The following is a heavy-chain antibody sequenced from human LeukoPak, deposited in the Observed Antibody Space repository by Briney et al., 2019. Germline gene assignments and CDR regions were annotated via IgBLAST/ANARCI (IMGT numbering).Heavy chain of an antibody. V-gene: IGHV3-7*01. CDR1: GFLVSYNY. Sequence: GGSLRLSCAASGFLVSYNYMSWVRQAPGKGLEWVANIRQDGSEKYYVDSVKGRFTIFRDNAKNSLYLQMNSLRAEDTAVYYCARRYFDYWGQGTLVTVSS. CDR3: ARRYFDY. CDR2: IRQDGSEK. J-gene: IGHJ4*02.